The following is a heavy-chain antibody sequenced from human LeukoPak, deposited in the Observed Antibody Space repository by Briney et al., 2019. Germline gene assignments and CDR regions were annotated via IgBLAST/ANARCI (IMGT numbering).Heavy chain of an antibody. CDR2: IGGSDGST. Sequence: GGSLRLSCAASGFIFGAYAMTWVRQAPGKGLEWVSSIGGSDGSTFYADSVKGRFTISRDNSKNTLFLRMNSLRAEDTAVYYCARAQWLVQYWYFDRWGRGTRVTVSS. D-gene: IGHD6-19*01. J-gene: IGHJ2*01. V-gene: IGHV3-23*01. CDR3: ARAQWLVQYWYFDR. CDR1: GFIFGAYA.